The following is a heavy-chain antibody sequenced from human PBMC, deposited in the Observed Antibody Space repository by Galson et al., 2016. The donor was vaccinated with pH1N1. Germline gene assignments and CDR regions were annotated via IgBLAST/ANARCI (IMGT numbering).Heavy chain of an antibody. CDR1: GGSISSYY. D-gene: IGHD3-16*01. V-gene: IGHV4-31*03. J-gene: IGHJ4*02. CDR3: ARVPRGEQLYYFDY. Sequence: LSLTCTVSGGSISSYYWSWIRQHPGKGLEWIGYIFYSGSTYYNPSLKSRVTISVDTSKNQFSLKLSSVTAADTALYYCARVPRGEQLYYFDYWGQGTLVTVSS. CDR2: IFYSGST.